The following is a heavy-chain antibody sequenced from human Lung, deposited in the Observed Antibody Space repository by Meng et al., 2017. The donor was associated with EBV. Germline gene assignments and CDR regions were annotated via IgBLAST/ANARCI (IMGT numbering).Heavy chain of an antibody. J-gene: IGHJ4*02. CDR1: GYTFTHHG. CDR2: ISCYNGDT. Sequence: QLQLVQSGAEVKKPGXSVRVSXQASGYTFTHHGISWIRQAPGRGLEWMGWISCYNGDTNYAQKLQGRVTMTTDTSTNTAYMDLRSLRSDDTAVYYCARDPSNTSGRYAYFDNWGQGTLVTVSS. CDR3: ARDPSNTSGRYAYFDN. V-gene: IGHV1-18*01. D-gene: IGHD6-19*01.